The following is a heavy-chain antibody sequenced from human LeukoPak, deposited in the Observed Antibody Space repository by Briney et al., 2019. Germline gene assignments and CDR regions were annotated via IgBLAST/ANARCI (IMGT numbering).Heavy chain of an antibody. J-gene: IGHJ4*02. CDR1: GGSISSYY. CDR3: ARERVGYCTSGVCSKGYYFDY. CDR2: IYYSGST. Sequence: SETLSLTCTVSGGSISSYYWSWIRQPPGKGLEWIGYIYYSGSTNYNPSLKSRVTISVDTSKNQFSLKLSSVTAADTAVYYCARERVGYCTSGVCSKGYYFDYWGQGTLVTVSS. D-gene: IGHD2-8*01. V-gene: IGHV4-59*01.